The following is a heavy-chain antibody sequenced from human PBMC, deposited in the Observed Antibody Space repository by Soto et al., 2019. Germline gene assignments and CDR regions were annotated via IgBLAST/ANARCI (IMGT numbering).Heavy chain of an antibody. J-gene: IGHJ4*02. CDR1: GFTFSNYA. V-gene: IGHV3-64D*06. Sequence: GGSLRLSCSASGFTFSNYAMHWVRQAPGKWLEYVSAIYSNGGSTFYADSVRGRFTISRDNSKNTLYLQMSSLRAEDTAVYYCVKDRYYYDSSAYRSAYWGQGXLVTVYS. D-gene: IGHD3-22*01. CDR2: IYSNGGST. CDR3: VKDRYYYDSSAYRSAY.